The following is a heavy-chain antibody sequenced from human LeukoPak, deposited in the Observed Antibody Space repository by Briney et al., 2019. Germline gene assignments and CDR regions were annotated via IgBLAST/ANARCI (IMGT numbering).Heavy chain of an antibody. D-gene: IGHD1-26*01. J-gene: IGHJ4*02. CDR2: ISYDGSNK. CDR3: ARDSGSYSFNY. Sequence: XVAVISYDGSNKYYADSVKGRFTISRDNSKNTLYLQMNSLRAEDTAVYYCARDSGSYSFNYWGQGTLVTVSS. V-gene: IGHV3-30-3*01.